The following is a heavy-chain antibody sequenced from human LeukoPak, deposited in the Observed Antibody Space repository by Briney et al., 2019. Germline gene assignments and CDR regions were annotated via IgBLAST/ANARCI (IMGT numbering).Heavy chain of an antibody. J-gene: IGHJ6*03. V-gene: IGHV3-7*01. CDR3: ARAKDYDYYYYMDV. CDR2: IKQDGSEK. CDR1: GSTFSSYW. Sequence: PGGSLRLSCAASGSTFSSYWMSWVRQAPGKGLEWVANIKQDGSEKYYVDSVKGRFTISRDNAKNSLYLQMNSLRAEDTAVYYCARAKDYDYYYYMDVWGKGTTVTVSS.